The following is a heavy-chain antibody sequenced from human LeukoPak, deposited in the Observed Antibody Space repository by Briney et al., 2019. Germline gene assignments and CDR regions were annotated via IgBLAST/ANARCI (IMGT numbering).Heavy chain of an antibody. CDR2: INPSGGST. CDR3: ARVSRDGYSSSWYGDYYYYMDV. CDR1: GYTFTSYY. Sequence: ASVKVSCKASGYTFTSYYMHWVRQAPGQGLEWMGLINPSGGSTSYAQTFQGRVTITRDMSTSTVYMELSSLRSEDTAVYYCARVSRDGYSSSWYGDYYYYMDVWGKGTTVTVSS. J-gene: IGHJ6*03. D-gene: IGHD6-13*01. V-gene: IGHV1-46*01.